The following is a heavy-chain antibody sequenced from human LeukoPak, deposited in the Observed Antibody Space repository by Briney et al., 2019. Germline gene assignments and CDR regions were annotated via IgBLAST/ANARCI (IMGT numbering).Heavy chain of an antibody. CDR1: GYTFTSYG. CDR3: ARTVITREYYYYGMDV. Sequence: ASVKVSCKASGYTFTSYGISWVRQAPGQGLEWMGWISAYNGNTNYAQKLQGRVTMTTDTSTSTAYMELRSLRSGDTAVYYCARTVITREYYYYGMDVWGQGTTVTVSS. CDR2: ISAYNGNT. V-gene: IGHV1-18*01. J-gene: IGHJ6*02. D-gene: IGHD4-11*01.